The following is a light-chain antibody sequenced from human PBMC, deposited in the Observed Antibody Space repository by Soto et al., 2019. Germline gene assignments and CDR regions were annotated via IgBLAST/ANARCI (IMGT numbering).Light chain of an antibody. CDR3: QQYNSYSWT. Sequence: DIQMTQSPSTLSASVGDRVTISCRASQSISSWLAWYQQKPGKAPKLLIYDASSLESGVPSRFSGSGSGTEFTLTINSLQPDDFASYYCQQYNSYSWTVGQGTKVEIK. V-gene: IGKV1-5*01. CDR2: DAS. J-gene: IGKJ1*01. CDR1: QSISSW.